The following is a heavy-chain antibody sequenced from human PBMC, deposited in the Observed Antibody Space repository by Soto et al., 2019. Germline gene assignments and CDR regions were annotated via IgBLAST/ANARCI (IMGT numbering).Heavy chain of an antibody. D-gene: IGHD4-17*01. CDR2: INPNSGGT. J-gene: IGHJ4*02. V-gene: IGHV1-2*02. Sequence: QVQLVQSGAEVKKPGASVKVSCKASGYTFTGYYMHWVRQAPGQGLEWMGLINPNSGGTNYAQKFQGRVTMTRETSISTAYMELSRLRSDDTAVYYCARAPYGDYVWAFDYWGQGTLVTVSS. CDR3: ARAPYGDYVWAFDY. CDR1: GYTFTGYY.